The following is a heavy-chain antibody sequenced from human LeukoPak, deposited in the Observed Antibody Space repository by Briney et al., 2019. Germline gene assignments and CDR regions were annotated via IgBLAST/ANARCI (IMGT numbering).Heavy chain of an antibody. CDR2: INPSGGST. Sequence: EASVKVSCKASGYTFTAYYIHWVRQAPGQGLEWMGIINPSGGSTSYAQKFQGRVTMTRDTSTSTVYMELSSLRSEDTAVYYCARDSGMVRGTVDYWGQGTLVTVSS. CDR1: GYTFTAYY. J-gene: IGHJ4*02. CDR3: ARDSGMVRGTVDY. D-gene: IGHD3-10*01. V-gene: IGHV1-46*01.